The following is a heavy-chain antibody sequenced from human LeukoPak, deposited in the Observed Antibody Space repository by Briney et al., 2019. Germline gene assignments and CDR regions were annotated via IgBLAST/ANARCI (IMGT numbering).Heavy chain of an antibody. CDR1: GYTFTGYY. J-gene: IGHJ1*01. V-gene: IGHV1-2*02. D-gene: IGHD3-22*01. CDR3: AREAYYDSSGYTAEYFQH. Sequence: ASVKVSCKASGYTFTGYYMHWVRQAPGQGLEWMGWINPNSGGTNYAQKFQGRVTMTRDTSINTAYMELSRLRSDDTAVYYCAREAYYDSSGYTAEYFQHWGQGTLVTVSS. CDR2: INPNSGGT.